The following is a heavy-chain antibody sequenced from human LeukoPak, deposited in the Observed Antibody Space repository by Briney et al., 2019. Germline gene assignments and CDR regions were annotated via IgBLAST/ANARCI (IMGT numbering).Heavy chain of an antibody. CDR2: IYRGGNCI. CDR3: AREQYLDY. Sequence: PGGSLRLSCAASGVTFSDYYMNWLRQAQGKGLEWVSSIYRGGNCIYYAESVKGRFTISRDNAKNSLYLHMNSLRAEDTAVYYCAREQYLDYRGQGTLVTVSS. J-gene: IGHJ4*02. CDR1: GVTFSDYY. V-gene: IGHV3-11*01.